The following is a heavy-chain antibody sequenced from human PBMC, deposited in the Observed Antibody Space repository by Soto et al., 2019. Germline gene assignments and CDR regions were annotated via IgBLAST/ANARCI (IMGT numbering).Heavy chain of an antibody. J-gene: IGHJ4*02. Sequence: GSLRPPCPALGFTSPRKTINWARQAPGKGLEWVSSISSTTNYIYYGDSMKGRFTISRDNAKNSLYLEMNSLRAEDTAVYYCARESEDLTSNFDYWGQGTLVTVSS. V-gene: IGHV3-21*06. CDR3: ARESEDLTSNFDY. CDR1: GFTSPRKT. CDR2: ISSTTNYI.